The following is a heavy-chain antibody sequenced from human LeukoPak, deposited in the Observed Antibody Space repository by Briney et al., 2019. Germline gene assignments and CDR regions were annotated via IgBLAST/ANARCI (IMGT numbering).Heavy chain of an antibody. Sequence: GALRLSCAASGFIFSTYWMTWVRQAPGKGLEWVATIKYDGNEKYYVDSVRGRFTISRDNAKNSLYLQMNSLRAEDTAVYYCARDRYSSTITDYYYYYYGMDVWGQGTTVTVSS. CDR1: GFIFSTYW. V-gene: IGHV3-7*01. CDR3: ARDRYSSTITDYYYYYYGMDV. J-gene: IGHJ6*02. D-gene: IGHD6-13*01. CDR2: IKYDGNEK.